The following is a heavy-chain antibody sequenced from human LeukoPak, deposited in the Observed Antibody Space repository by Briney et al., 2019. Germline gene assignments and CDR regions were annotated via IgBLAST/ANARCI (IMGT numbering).Heavy chain of an antibody. CDR1: GYTFTSYG. J-gene: IGHJ4*02. CDR2: ISAYNGNT. Sequence: ASVKVSCKASGYTFTSYGISWVRQAPGQGLEWMGWISAYNGNTNYAQKLQGRLTMTSDTSATTLYMELNSLTFEDTAVYYCARSGADWSCDNWGQGTLVTVSS. D-gene: IGHD2-21*01. CDR3: ARSGADWSCDN. V-gene: IGHV1-18*01.